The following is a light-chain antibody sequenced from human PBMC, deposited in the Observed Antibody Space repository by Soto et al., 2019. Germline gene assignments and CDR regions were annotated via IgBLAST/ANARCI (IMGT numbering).Light chain of an antibody. J-gene: IGKJ1*01. CDR2: EAS. CDR1: QSVSSN. Sequence: IVLTQSPGTLSLSPGERATLSCRASQSVSSNLAWYQQKPGQAPRLLIYEASNRAAGIPGRFSGSGSGTDFTLTITSLEPEDFAFYYCHQRQRWPRTLGQGTKVDIK. CDR3: HQRQRWPRT. V-gene: IGKV3-11*01.